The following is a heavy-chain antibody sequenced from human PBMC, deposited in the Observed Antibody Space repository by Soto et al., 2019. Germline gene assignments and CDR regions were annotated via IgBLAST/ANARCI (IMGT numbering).Heavy chain of an antibody. J-gene: IGHJ4*02. D-gene: IGHD2-21*01. V-gene: IGHV3-23*01. CDR3: AKVNSIVVDCDHDY. CDR1: GFTFTTYA. CDR2: ISSSGDIP. Sequence: EVQLLESGGGLVQPGGSLRLSCAASGFTFTTYAMSWVRLPPGMGLEWVSGISSSGDIPYYADSVKGRFTISRDQSKKTVDLQMNSLRAEDTALYYCAKVNSIVVDCDHDYWGQATLVSVSS.